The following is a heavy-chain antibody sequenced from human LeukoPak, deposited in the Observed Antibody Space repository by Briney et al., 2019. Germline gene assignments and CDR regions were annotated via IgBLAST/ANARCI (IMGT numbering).Heavy chain of an antibody. CDR3: AKDLLRGSTGGFDY. Sequence: GSLRLSCAASGFTFSHYAMNWVRQAPGKGLEWVSAISGSGGSTYYADSMKGRFIISRDNSKNTLYLQMNSPRAEDTAVYYCAKDLLRGSTGGFDYWGQGTLVTVSS. J-gene: IGHJ4*02. V-gene: IGHV3-23*01. CDR1: GFTFSHYA. D-gene: IGHD2-2*01. CDR2: ISGSGGST.